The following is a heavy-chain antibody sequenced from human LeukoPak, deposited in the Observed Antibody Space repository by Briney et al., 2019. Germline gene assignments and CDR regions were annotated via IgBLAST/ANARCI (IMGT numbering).Heavy chain of an antibody. CDR2: ISYDGSNK. D-gene: IGHD2-15*01. J-gene: IGHJ4*02. Sequence: PGGSLRLSCAASGFTFSSYAMHWVRQAPGKGLEWVAVISYDGSNKYYADSVKGRFTISRDNAKNSLYLQMNSLRAEDTAVYYCGRSNHIVAVVAATPPVYWGQGTLVTVSS. CDR1: GFTFSSYA. V-gene: IGHV3-30-3*01. CDR3: GRSNHIVAVVAATPPVY.